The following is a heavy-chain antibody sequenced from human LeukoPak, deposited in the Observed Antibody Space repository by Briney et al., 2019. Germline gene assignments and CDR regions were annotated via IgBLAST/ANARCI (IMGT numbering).Heavy chain of an antibody. V-gene: IGHV3-15*01. J-gene: IGHJ4*02. CDR2: IKSKIDGETT. D-gene: IGHD5-18*01. Sequence: GGSLRLSCAAPGFTFSNAWMSWVRQAPGKGLEWVGRIKSKIDGETTDYATPVKGRFTISRDDSKNTLFLQMNSLKTEDTAVYYCTTDLRYSYGYVDYWGQGTLVTVSS. CDR3: TTDLRYSYGYVDY. CDR1: GFTFSNAW.